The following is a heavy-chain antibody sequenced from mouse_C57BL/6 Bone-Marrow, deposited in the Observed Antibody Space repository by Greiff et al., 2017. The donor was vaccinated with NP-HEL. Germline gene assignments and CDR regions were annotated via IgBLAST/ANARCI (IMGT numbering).Heavy chain of an antibody. V-gene: IGHV1-81*01. J-gene: IGHJ4*01. CDR1: GYTFTSYG. Sequence: VQLQQSGAELARPGASVKLSCKASGYTFTSYGISWVKQRTGQGLEWIGEIYPRSGNTYYNEKFKGKATLTADKSSSTAYMELRSLTSEDSAVYFCAFIYYAMDYWGQGTSVTVSS. CDR2: IYPRSGNT. D-gene: IGHD1-1*01. CDR3: AFIYYAMDY.